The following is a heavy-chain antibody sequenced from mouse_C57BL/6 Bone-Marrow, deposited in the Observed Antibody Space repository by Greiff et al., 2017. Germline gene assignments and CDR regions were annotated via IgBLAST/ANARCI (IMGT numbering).Heavy chain of an antibody. CDR1: GFTFSDYG. CDR3: ANLLYAMDY. V-gene: IGHV5-17*01. J-gene: IGHJ4*01. Sequence: DVMLVESGGGLVKPGGSLKLSCAASGFTFSDYGMHRVRQAPEKGLEWVAYISSGSSTIYYADTVKGRFTISRDNAKNTLFLQMTSLRSEDTAMYYCANLLYAMDYWGQGTSVTVSS. CDR2: ISSGSSTI.